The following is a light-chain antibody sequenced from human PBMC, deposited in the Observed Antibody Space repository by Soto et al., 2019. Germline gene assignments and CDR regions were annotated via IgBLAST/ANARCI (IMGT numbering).Light chain of an antibody. CDR1: QSVSNN. J-gene: IGKJ4*01. CDR3: QQYDNWPLLT. CDR2: GAS. Sequence: EIVMTQSPATLSVSPGERATLSCRASQSVSNNLAWYQQKPGQAPRLLIHGASTRATGIPARFSVSGSGTEFTLTISSLQSEDFAVYYCQQYDNWPLLTFGGGTEVEIK. V-gene: IGKV3D-15*01.